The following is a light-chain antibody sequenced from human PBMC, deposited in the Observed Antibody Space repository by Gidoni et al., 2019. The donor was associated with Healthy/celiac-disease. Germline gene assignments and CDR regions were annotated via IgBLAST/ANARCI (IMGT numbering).Light chain of an antibody. V-gene: IGLV1-47*01. CDR1: SSNIGSNY. J-gene: IGLJ2*01. Sequence: QSVLTQPPSASGTPGQRVTISCSGSSSNIGSNYVYWYQQPPGTAPKLLIYRNNQRPSGVPDRFSGSKSGTSASLAISGLRSEDEADYYCAAWDDSLSGPVVFGGGTKLTVL. CDR2: RNN. CDR3: AAWDDSLSGPVV.